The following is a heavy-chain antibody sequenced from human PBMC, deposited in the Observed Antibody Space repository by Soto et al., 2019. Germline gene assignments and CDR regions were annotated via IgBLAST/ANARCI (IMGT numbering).Heavy chain of an antibody. V-gene: IGHV4-59*01. CDR3: ARSRYDFWSGPDYGMDV. J-gene: IGHJ6*02. Sequence: SETLSLTCTVSGGSISSYYWSWIRQPPGKGLEWIGYIYYSGSTNYNPSLKSRVTISVDTSKNQFSLKLSSVTAADTAVYYCARSRYDFWSGPDYGMDVWGQGTTVTVYS. D-gene: IGHD3-3*01. CDR2: IYYSGST. CDR1: GGSISSYY.